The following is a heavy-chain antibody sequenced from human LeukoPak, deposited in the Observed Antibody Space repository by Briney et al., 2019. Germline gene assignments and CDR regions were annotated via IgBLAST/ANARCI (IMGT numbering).Heavy chain of an antibody. CDR3: ATAPQLAFTPDSWFDP. CDR1: GYTLTELS. J-gene: IGHJ5*02. Sequence: AASVKVSCKVSGYTLTELSMHWVRQAPGKGLEWMGGFDPEDGETIYAQKFQGRVTMTEDTSTDTAYMELSSLRSEDTAVYYRATAPQLAFTPDSWFDPWGQGTLVTVSS. V-gene: IGHV1-24*01. D-gene: IGHD6-6*01. CDR2: FDPEDGET.